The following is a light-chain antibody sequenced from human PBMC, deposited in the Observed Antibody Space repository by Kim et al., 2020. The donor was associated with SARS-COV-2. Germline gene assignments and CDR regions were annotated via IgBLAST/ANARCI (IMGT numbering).Light chain of an antibody. Sequence: GAPGERGTRSWRGSRGVSNKLAWYQQKPGQAPRLLIYGASTRATAIPARFSGSGSGTEFTLTISGLEAEDNAVYYCQQYGKWPVTFGGGTKVDIK. CDR3: QQYGKWPVT. V-gene: IGKV3-15*01. CDR2: GAS. J-gene: IGKJ4*02. CDR1: RGVSNK.